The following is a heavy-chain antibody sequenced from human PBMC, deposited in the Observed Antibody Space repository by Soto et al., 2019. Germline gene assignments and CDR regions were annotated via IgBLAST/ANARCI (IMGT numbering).Heavy chain of an antibody. J-gene: IGHJ4*02. CDR2: IHYSGST. D-gene: IGHD1-1*01. V-gene: IGHV4-39*01. CDR1: GDSIRSRTYY. CDR3: ARLFCWNRPPDY. Sequence: QLQLQESGPGLVKPSETLSLTCTVSGDSIRSRTYYWGWVREPPGKGLEWIGSIHYSGSTYFNPSLKSRVRLSVRTAKSPDSLKLSSVAAADPALYYCARLFCWNRPPDYWGRGTLVTVSS.